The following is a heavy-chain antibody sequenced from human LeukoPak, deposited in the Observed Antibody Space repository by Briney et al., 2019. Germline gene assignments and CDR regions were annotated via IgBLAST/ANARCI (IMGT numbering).Heavy chain of an antibody. Sequence: SETLSLTCTVSGGSISSSSYYWGWIRQPPGKGLEWIGSIYYSGSTYYNPSLKSRVTISVDTSKNQFSLKLNSVTAADTAVYYCARQTGEPNAFDIWGQGTMVTVSS. J-gene: IGHJ3*02. CDR1: GGSISSSSYY. V-gene: IGHV4-39*01. CDR3: ARQTGEPNAFDI. CDR2: IYYSGST. D-gene: IGHD3-16*01.